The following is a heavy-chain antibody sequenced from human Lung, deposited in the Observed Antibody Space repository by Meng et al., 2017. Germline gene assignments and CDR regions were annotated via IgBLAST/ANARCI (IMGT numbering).Heavy chain of an antibody. Sequence: QGLLQESGPGLVKPPGTLSLTCAVSGGSISSDNWWSWVRQPPGKGLEWIGEIYHSGSTNYNPSLKSRITISVDKPKNQFSLTLSSVTAADTAVYYCTKNDFYCLGYWGQGTLVTVSS. CDR3: TKNDFYCLGY. D-gene: IGHD2-21*01. V-gene: IGHV4-4*03. CDR2: IYHSGST. J-gene: IGHJ4*02. CDR1: GGSISSDNW.